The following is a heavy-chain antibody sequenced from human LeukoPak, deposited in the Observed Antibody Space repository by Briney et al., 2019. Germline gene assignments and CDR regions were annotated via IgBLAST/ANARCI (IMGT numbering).Heavy chain of an antibody. CDR1: GFTFDDYG. CDR3: ARGGSYLSAFDI. CDR2: ISPCGGGT. Sequence: GGSLRLSCAASGFTFDDYGMNWVRQAPGKGLEWLSGISPCGGGTYYADSVKGRFTISRDNSKNTLYLQMNSLRAEDTAVYYCARGGSYLSAFDIWGQGTMVTVSS. V-gene: IGHV3-23*01. J-gene: IGHJ3*02. D-gene: IGHD1-26*01.